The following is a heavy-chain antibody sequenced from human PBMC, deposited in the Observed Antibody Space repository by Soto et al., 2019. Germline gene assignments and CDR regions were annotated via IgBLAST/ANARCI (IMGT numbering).Heavy chain of an antibody. V-gene: IGHV3-23*01. CDR3: AKGSGFVVVTAAKPGDY. Sequence: GGSLRLSCAASGFTFSSYAMSWVRQAPGKGLEWVSAISGSGGSTYYADSVKGRFTISRDNSKNTLYLQMNSLRAEDTAVYYCAKGSGFVVVTAAKPGDYWGQGTLVTVSS. CDR2: ISGSGGST. CDR1: GFTFSSYA. J-gene: IGHJ4*02. D-gene: IGHD2-21*02.